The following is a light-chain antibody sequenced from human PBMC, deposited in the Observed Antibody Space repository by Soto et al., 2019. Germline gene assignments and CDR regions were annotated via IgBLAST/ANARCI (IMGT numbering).Light chain of an antibody. CDR3: QHYNNWLPWT. Sequence: EIVMTQSPATLSVSPGERATLSCRASQSVSSNLAWYQQKPGQAPRLLIYGASTRATGIPARFSGSGSGTEFTLTISSLQSEDFAFYYCQHYNNWLPWTFGQGTKVEIK. V-gene: IGKV3-15*01. CDR1: QSVSSN. CDR2: GAS. J-gene: IGKJ1*01.